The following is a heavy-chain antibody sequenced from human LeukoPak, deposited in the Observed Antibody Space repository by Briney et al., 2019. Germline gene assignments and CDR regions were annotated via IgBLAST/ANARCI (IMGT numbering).Heavy chain of an antibody. CDR2: IIPIFGTA. V-gene: IGHV1-69*13. Sequence: SVKVSCKASGGTFSSYAISWVRQAPGQGLEWMGGIIPIFGTANYAQKFQGRVTITADESTSTAYMELSSLRSEDTAVYYCARGQYSSGWYGPGYLDYWGQGTLVTVSS. D-gene: IGHD6-19*01. CDR1: GGTFSSYA. CDR3: ARGQYSSGWYGPGYLDY. J-gene: IGHJ4*02.